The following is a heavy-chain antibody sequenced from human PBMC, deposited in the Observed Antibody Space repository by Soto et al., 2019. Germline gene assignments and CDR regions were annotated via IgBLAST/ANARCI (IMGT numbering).Heavy chain of an antibody. CDR3: ARVPGYSSGWYWYFDL. Sequence: QVQLVESGGGVVQPGRSLRLSCAASGFTFSSYGMHWVRQAPGKGLEWVAVIWKDGSNKYYADSVKGRFTISRDNSKNTVYRQMNSLRAEDTVVYFWARVPGYSSGWYWYFDLWGRGTLVTVSS. CDR1: GFTFSSYG. J-gene: IGHJ2*01. D-gene: IGHD6-19*01. V-gene: IGHV3-33*01. CDR2: IWKDGSNK.